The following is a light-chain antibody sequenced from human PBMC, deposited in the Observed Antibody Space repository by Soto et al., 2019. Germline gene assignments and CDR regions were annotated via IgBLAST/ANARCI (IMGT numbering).Light chain of an antibody. CDR3: QQYSSSPPT. CDR1: QSVGSRY. CDR2: GAS. Sequence: EIVLTQSPGTLSLSPGERATLSCRASQSVGSRYLAWYQQKPGQAPRLLIYGASSRATGIPDRFSGSGSATDFTLPISRLEAEDFAPYYCQQYSSSPPTFGGGTKVEIK. J-gene: IGKJ4*01. V-gene: IGKV3-20*01.